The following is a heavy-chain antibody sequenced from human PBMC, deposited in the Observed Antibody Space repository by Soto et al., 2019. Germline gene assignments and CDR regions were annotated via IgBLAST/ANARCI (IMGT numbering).Heavy chain of an antibody. J-gene: IGHJ4*02. CDR1: GFTFSSYA. V-gene: IGHV3-23*01. CDR2: ISGSGGST. D-gene: IGHD1-1*01. CDR3: AKGNVKTDY. Sequence: GGSLRLSCSASGFTFSSYAMSWVRQARGKGLEWVSAISGSGGSTYYADSVKVRFTISRDNSKNTLYLQMNSLRAEDTAVYYCAKGNVKTDYWGQGTLVTVSS.